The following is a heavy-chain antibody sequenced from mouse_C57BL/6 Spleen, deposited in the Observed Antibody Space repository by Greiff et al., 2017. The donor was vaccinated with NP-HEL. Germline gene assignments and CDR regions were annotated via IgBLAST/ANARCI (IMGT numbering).Heavy chain of an antibody. J-gene: IGHJ3*01. V-gene: IGHV1-26*01. CDR3: ARGYYGSSLFAY. Sequence: EVQLQQSGPELVKPGASVKISCKASGYTFTDYYMNWVKQSHGKSLEWIGDINPNNGGTSYNQKFKGKATLTVDKSSSTAYMDLRSLTSEDSAVYFCARGYYGSSLFAYWGQGALVTVSA. CDR1: GYTFTDYY. D-gene: IGHD1-1*01. CDR2: INPNNGGT.